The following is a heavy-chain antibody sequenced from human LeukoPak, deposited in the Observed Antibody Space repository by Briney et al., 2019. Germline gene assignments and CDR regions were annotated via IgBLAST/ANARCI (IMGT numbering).Heavy chain of an antibody. D-gene: IGHD1-26*01. J-gene: IGHJ5*02. CDR2: MYYGGSP. V-gene: IGHV4-59*13. CDR1: GGSISSFY. CDR3: VTGRYSYGWYDH. Sequence: SETLSLPCTVSGGSISSFYWSWIRQPPGKGLEWIGYMYYGGSPNYNPSLKSRVITSLDTSKNQFSLKLNSVTTADTAVYYCVTGRYSYGWYDHWGQGILVTVSS.